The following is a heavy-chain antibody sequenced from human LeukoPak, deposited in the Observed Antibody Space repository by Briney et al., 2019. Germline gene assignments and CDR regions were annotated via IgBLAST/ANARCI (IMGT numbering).Heavy chain of an antibody. V-gene: IGHV1-2*02. CDR3: ARDYKWLRLGIYYFDY. CDR2: INPNSGGT. D-gene: IGHD5-12*01. Sequence: ASVKVSCKASGYTFTGYYMHWVRQAPGQGLEWMGWINPNSGGTNYAQKFQGRVTMTRDTSISTAYMELSRLRSDDTAVYYCARDYKWLRLGIYYFDYWGQGTLVTVSS. J-gene: IGHJ4*02. CDR1: GYTFTGYY.